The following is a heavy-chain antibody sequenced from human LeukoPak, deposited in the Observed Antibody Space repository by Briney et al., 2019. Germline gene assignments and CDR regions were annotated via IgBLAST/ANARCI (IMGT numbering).Heavy chain of an antibody. J-gene: IGHJ4*02. CDR2: ANHNGGT. CDR1: GGSFRGYY. Sequence: SETLSLTCAVKGGSFRGYYWTWIRQPPGKGLEWIGEANHNGGTNYSPSLKSRITISVDTSKDQFSLKLNSVTAADTAVYFCARGIVLTGYASFDYWGQGTPVTVSS. CDR3: ARGIVLTGYASFDY. D-gene: IGHD2-8*02. V-gene: IGHV4-34*01.